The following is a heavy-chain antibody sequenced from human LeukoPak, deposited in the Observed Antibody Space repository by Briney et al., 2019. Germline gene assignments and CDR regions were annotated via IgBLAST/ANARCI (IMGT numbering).Heavy chain of an antibody. J-gene: IGHJ6*02. CDR3: ARESNGYNSYYYGMDV. CDR2: INSDGSST. V-gene: IGHV3-74*01. Sequence: GGSLRLSCAASGFTFSSYGMHWVRQAPGKGLVWVSRINSDGSSTSYADSVKGRFTISRDNAKNTLYLQMNSLRAEDTAVYYCARESNGYNSYYYGMDVWGQGTTVTVSS. D-gene: IGHD5-24*01. CDR1: GFTFSSYG.